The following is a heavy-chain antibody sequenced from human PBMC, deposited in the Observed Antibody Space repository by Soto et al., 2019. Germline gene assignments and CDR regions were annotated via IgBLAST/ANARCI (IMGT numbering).Heavy chain of an antibody. CDR2: ITGSTGTT. CDR3: AKDTSSSPYYMDV. CDR1: GFTFSNFA. Sequence: EVQVLESGGGSVQPWGSLRLSCAASGFTFSNFAMSWVRHAPGKGLEWVSEITGSTGTTYYADSVKGRFVISRDNSKNTLHLQMNSLRAEDTAVYYCAKDTSSSPYYMDVWGKGTTVTVSS. D-gene: IGHD2-2*01. J-gene: IGHJ6*03. V-gene: IGHV3-23*01.